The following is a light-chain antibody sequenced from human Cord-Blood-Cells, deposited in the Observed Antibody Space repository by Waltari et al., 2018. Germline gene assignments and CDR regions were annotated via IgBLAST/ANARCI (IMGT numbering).Light chain of an antibody. V-gene: IGLV2-14*01. CDR3: SSYTSSSTVV. J-gene: IGLJ2*01. CDR1: SSDVGGYNY. CDR2: DVS. Sequence: QSALTQPSSVSWSPGQSITVSCTGTSSDVGGYNYVSWYQQHPGKAPQLMIYDVSNRPSGVANRFSGSKSGNTASLTISGLQAEDEADYYCSSYTSSSTVVFGGGTKLTVL.